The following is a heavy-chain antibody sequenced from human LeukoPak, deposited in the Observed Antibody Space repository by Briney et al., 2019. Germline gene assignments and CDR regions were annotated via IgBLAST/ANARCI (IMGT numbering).Heavy chain of an antibody. V-gene: IGHV4-39*01. CDR3: ARLYSSGWQPPDY. CDR2: IYYSGST. CDR1: GGSISSSSYY. D-gene: IGHD6-19*01. Sequence: SETLSLTCTVSGGSISSSSYYWGWIRQPPGKGLEWIGSIYYSGSTYYNPSLKSRVTISVDTSKNQFSLKLSSVAAADTAVYYCARLYSSGWQPPDYWGQGTLVTVSS. J-gene: IGHJ4*02.